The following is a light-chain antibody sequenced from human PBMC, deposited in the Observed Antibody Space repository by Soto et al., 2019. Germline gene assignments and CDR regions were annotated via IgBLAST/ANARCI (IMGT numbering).Light chain of an antibody. CDR3: QQYHDTGT. V-gene: IGKV3-20*01. J-gene: IGKJ1*01. CDR1: QLISYN. CDR2: GAS. Sequence: EIVFTQSASTLSLSPGERATLSCRASQLISYNLAWYQQKPGQAPRLLISGASSRATGIPDRFSGSGSGTDFTLTISRLEPEDFAVYYCQQYHDTGTFGQGTKVDIK.